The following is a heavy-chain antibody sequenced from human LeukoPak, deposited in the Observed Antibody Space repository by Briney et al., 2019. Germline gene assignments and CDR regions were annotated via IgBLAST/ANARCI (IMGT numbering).Heavy chain of an antibody. CDR2: IYPGDSDT. D-gene: IGHD3-9*01. J-gene: IGHJ4*02. CDR1: GYSFTSYW. Sequence: SGESLKISCKGSGYSFTSYWIGWVRQMPGKGLEWMGIIYPGDSDTRYSPSFQGQVTISADKSISTAYLQWSSLKASDTAMYYCARRKIDILTGYYPYFDYWGQGTLVTVSS. V-gene: IGHV5-51*01. CDR3: ARRKIDILTGYYPYFDY.